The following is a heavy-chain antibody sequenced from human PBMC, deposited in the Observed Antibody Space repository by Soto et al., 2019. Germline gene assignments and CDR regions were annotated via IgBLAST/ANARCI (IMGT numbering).Heavy chain of an antibody. CDR2: ISAYNGNT. D-gene: IGHD2-15*01. Sequence: ASVKVSCKASGYTFTSYGISWVRQAPGQGLEWMGWISAYNGNTNYAQKLQGRVTMTKDTSTSTAYKELRSLRSDDTAVYYCARRRRYCSGGSCYFVGWFDPWG. CDR3: ARRRRYCSGGSCYFVGWFDP. V-gene: IGHV1-18*01. J-gene: IGHJ5*02. CDR1: GYTFTSYG.